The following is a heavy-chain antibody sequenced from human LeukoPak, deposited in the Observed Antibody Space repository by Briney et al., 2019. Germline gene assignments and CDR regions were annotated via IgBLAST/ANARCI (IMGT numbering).Heavy chain of an antibody. CDR3: ASRRGYSYGYVNYYGMDV. CDR2: IYYSGST. Sequence: SETLSLTCTVSGGSISSSSYYWGWIRQPPGKGLEWIGSIYYSGSTYYNPSLKSRVTISVDTSKNQFSLKLSSVTAADTAVYNCASRRGYSYGYVNYYGMDVWGQGTTVTVSS. V-gene: IGHV4-39*01. CDR1: GGSISSSSYY. D-gene: IGHD5-18*01. J-gene: IGHJ6*02.